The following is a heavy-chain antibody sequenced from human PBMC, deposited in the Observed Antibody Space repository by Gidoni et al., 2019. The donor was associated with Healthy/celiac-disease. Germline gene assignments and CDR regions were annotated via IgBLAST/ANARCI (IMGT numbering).Heavy chain of an antibody. J-gene: IGHJ4*02. V-gene: IGHV2-26*01. D-gene: IGHD6-19*01. CDR3: ARIIGSGWYPFINQVFDY. Sequence: QVTLKESGPVLVKPTETLTLTCTVPGFSLSNARMGVSWIRQPPGKALEWLAHIFTNDEKAYSTSLKSRLTISKDTSKSQVVLTMTNMDPVDTATYYCARIIGSGWYPFINQVFDYWGQGTLVTVSS. CDR2: IFTNDEK. CDR1: GFSLSNARMG.